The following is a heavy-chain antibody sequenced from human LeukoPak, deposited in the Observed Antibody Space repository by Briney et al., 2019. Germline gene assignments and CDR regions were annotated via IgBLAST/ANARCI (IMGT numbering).Heavy chain of an antibody. CDR3: AKWRRGHYYGSGTELDY. Sequence: GRSPRLSCAASGFTFSTSGMHWVRQAPGKGLEWVAVISYDGSDKHYADSVKGRFTISRDNSKNTLYLQMNSLRTEDTAVYHCAKWRRGHYYGSGTELDYWGQGTLVTVSS. J-gene: IGHJ4*02. CDR1: GFTFSTSG. CDR2: ISYDGSDK. D-gene: IGHD3-10*01. V-gene: IGHV3-30*18.